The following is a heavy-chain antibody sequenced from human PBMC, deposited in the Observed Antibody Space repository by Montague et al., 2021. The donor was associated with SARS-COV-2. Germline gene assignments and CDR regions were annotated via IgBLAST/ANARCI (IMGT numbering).Heavy chain of an antibody. J-gene: IGHJ4*02. CDR3: ARENTVTTFGGPYYIDS. CDR2: IYDSGST. V-gene: IGHV4-59*02. D-gene: IGHD4-17*01. CDR1: GSSVRSYY. Sequence: SETLSLTCIVSGSSVRSYYWSWIRQPPGRGLEWIGHIYDSGSTNYNPSLKSRVTLSVDTSKNQFSLKLSSVTAADTAVYYCARENTVTTFGGPYYIDSWGQGTLVTVSA.